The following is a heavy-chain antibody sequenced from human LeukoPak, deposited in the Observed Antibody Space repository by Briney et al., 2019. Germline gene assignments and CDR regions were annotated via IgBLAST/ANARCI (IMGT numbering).Heavy chain of an antibody. D-gene: IGHD5-24*01. J-gene: IGHJ4*02. CDR1: GFTFSSYS. V-gene: IGHV3-48*02. CDR2: VSSSGTTT. Sequence: GGSLRLSCAASGFTFSSYSVIWARHAPGKGLERVSYVSSSGTTTYYADSVKGRFTISRDNGKNLVSLQMNSLRDEDTAVYYCARADRDGNKRFLDWGQGTLVTVSS. CDR3: ARADRDGNKRFLD.